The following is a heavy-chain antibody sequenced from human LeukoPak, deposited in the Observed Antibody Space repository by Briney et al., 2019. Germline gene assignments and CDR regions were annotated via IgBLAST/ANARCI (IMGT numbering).Heavy chain of an antibody. D-gene: IGHD4-23*01. CDR2: INPSSGST. V-gene: IGHV1-46*01. J-gene: IGHJ4*02. CDR1: GYTFTNYH. CDR3: ARLSEINYGGNYDY. Sequence: ASVKVSCKASGYTFTNYHIAWVRQAPGQGLEWMGLINPSSGSTNYAQKFLGRVTMTRDTSTSTVHMDLSSLRSEDTAVYYCARLSEINYGGNYDYWGQGTLVTVSS.